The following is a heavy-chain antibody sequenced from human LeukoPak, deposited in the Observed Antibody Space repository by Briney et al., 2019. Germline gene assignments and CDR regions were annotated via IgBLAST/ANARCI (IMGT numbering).Heavy chain of an antibody. J-gene: IGHJ4*02. CDR3: ARDADVGYCSGGSCYGPYFDY. V-gene: IGHV1-2*06. Sequence: GASVKVSCKASGYTFTGYYMHWVRQAPGQGLEWMGRINPNSGGTNYAQKFQGRVTMTRDTSISTAYMELSRLRSDDTAVYYCARDADVGYCSGGSCYGPYFDYWGQGTLVTVSS. CDR1: GYTFTGYY. D-gene: IGHD2-15*01. CDR2: INPNSGGT.